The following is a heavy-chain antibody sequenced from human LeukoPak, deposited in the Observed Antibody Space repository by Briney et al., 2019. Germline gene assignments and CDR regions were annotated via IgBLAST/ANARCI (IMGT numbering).Heavy chain of an antibody. J-gene: IGHJ4*02. CDR3: AKGRLQLWRSFDY. D-gene: IGHD5-18*01. V-gene: IGHV3-23*01. CDR1: VFTFSSYA. CDR2: ISGTGDYT. Sequence: GGSLRLSCAASVFTFSSYAMSWVRQAPGKGLEWVSAISGTGDYTYYADSVKGRFTISKDNSKNTLYLQMNSLRAEDTAVYYCAKGRLQLWRSFDYWGQGTLVTVSS.